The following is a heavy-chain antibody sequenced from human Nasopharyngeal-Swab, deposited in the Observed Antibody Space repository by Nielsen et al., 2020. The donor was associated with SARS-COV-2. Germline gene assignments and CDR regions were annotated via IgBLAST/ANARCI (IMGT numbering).Heavy chain of an antibody. D-gene: IGHD6-25*01. Sequence: GSLRLSCTVSGGSIRNYYWSWIRQPPGKGLEWIGYIYDSGTTNYNPSLKSRVTISVDTSKSQFSLKLTSVTAADTAVYYCATTGYSSVYYVHWGQGVLVTVSS. CDR2: IYDSGTT. CDR3: ATTGYSSVYYVH. J-gene: IGHJ4*02. V-gene: IGHV4-59*12. CDR1: GGSIRNYY.